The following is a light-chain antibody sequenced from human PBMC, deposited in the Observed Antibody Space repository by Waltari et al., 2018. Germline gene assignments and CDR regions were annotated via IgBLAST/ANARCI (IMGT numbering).Light chain of an antibody. CDR2: DVT. CDR1: SSDTGNDNL. J-gene: IGLJ2*01. Sequence: QSPLTQPAPVSASPGQAITISCPVTSSDTGNDNLVTWYQQHSGKVPKLIIYDVTQRPSGVSDRFSGSKSGNTASLTISGLQEDDEADYYCCSYAVSSTLVFGGGTKVTVL. V-gene: IGLV2-23*02. CDR3: CSYAVSSTLV.